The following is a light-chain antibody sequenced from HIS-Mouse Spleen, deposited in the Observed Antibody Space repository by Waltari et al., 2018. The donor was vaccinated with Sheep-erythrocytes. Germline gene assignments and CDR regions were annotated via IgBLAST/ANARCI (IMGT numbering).Light chain of an antibody. CDR3: AAWDDSLSGVV. CDR1: SSNIGSNY. Sequence: QSVLTQPPSASGTPGQRVTIPCSGSSSNIGSNYVYWYQQLPGTAPKLLIFRNNQRPSGVPDRFYVSKSGTSASLAISGLRSADEADYYCAAWDDSLSGVVFGGGTKLTVL. V-gene: IGLV1-47*01. CDR2: RNN. J-gene: IGLJ2*01.